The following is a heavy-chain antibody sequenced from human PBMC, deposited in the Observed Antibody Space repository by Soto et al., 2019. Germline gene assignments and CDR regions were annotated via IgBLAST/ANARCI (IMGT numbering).Heavy chain of an antibody. CDR3: ARDPLVGYSSGWQSYRNSVGGMDV. J-gene: IGHJ6*02. Sequence: SVKVSCKASGGTFSSYAISWVRQAPGQGLEWMGGIIPIFGTANYAQKFQGRVTITADESTSTAYMELSSLRSDDTAVYYCARDPLVGYSSGWQSYRNSVGGMDVWGQGPTVTVSS. CDR2: IIPIFGTA. CDR1: GGTFSSYA. D-gene: IGHD6-19*01. V-gene: IGHV1-69*13.